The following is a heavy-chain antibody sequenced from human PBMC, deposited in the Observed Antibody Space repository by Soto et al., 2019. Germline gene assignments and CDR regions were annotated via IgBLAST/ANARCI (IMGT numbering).Heavy chain of an antibody. CDR2: IIPIFGTA. CDR3: AGTTGPDDAFDI. J-gene: IGHJ3*02. V-gene: IGHV1-69*13. Sequence: ASVKVCYKACGGTFSSYAMSLVRQAPGQGLEWMGGIIPIFGTANYAQKFQGRVTITADESTSTAYMELSSLRSGDTAVYYCAGTTGPDDAFDIWGQGTMVTVSS. CDR1: GGTFSSYA. D-gene: IGHD1-1*01.